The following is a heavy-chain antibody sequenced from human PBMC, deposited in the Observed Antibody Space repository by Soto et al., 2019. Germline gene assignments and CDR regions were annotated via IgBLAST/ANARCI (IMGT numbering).Heavy chain of an antibody. CDR2: ISAYNGNT. V-gene: IGHV1-18*01. J-gene: IGHJ4*02. D-gene: IGHD6-13*01. Sequence: SSEASRYTLTCYGSCWVRQDPGQGLEWMGWISAYNGNTNYAQKLQGRVTMTTDTSTSTAYMELSSLRSEDTALFYCARVMIPAAGPLLDYWGQGTLVTVSS. CDR1: RYTLTCYG. CDR3: ARVMIPAAGPLLDY.